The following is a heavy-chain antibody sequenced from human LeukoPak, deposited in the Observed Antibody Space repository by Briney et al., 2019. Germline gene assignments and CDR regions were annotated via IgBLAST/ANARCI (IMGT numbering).Heavy chain of an antibody. CDR2: IYYSGST. J-gene: IGHJ3*02. CDR3: ARRGILQSQIRAFDI. CDR1: GGSIISGDYY. V-gene: IGHV4-30-4*01. D-gene: IGHD1-14*01. Sequence: SQTLSLTCTVSGGSIISGDYYWSWIRQPPGKGLERIGYIYYSGSTYYNPSLKSRVTISVDTSKNQFSLKLSSVTAADTAVYYCARRGILQSQIRAFDIWGQGTMVTVSS.